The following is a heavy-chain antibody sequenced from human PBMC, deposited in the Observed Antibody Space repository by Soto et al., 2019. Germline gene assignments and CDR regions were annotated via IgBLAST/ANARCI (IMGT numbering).Heavy chain of an antibody. V-gene: IGHV4-39*01. D-gene: IGHD5-18*01. CDR2: IYYSGST. J-gene: IGHJ5*02. CDR1: GGSISSSSYY. CDR3: ARVDTAMATYNWFDP. Sequence: SETLSLTCTVSGGSISSSSYYWGWIRQPPGKGLEWIGSIYYSGSTYYNPSLKSRVTISVDTSKNQFSLKLSSVTAADTAVYYCARVDTAMATYNWFDPWGQGTLVTVSS.